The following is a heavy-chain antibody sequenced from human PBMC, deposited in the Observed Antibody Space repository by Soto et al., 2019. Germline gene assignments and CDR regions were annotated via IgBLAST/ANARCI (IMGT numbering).Heavy chain of an antibody. Sequence: PGGSLRLSCAASGFTFSSYGMHWVRQAPGKGLEWVAVIWYDGSNKYYADSVKGRFTISRDNSKNTLYLQMNSLRAEDTAVYYCARDPAPYSSSSHYFDYWGQGTLVTVSS. CDR3: ARDPAPYSSSSHYFDY. CDR1: GFTFSSYG. CDR2: IWYDGSNK. V-gene: IGHV3-33*01. J-gene: IGHJ4*02. D-gene: IGHD6-6*01.